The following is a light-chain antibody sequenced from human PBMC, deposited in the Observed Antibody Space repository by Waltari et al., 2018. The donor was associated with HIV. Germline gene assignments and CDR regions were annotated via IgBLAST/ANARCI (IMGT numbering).Light chain of an antibody. V-gene: IGLV1-40*01. CDR3: QSYDSSLSWV. CDR1: SSNIGAGYD. CDR2: GNS. J-gene: IGLJ3*02. Sequence: QSVLTQPPSVSGAPGQRVTISCTGSSSNIGAGYDVHWYQPLPGTAPKPLIYGNSNRSSGVPDRFSGSKSGTSASLAITGLQAEDEADYYCQSYDSSLSWVFGGGTKLTVL.